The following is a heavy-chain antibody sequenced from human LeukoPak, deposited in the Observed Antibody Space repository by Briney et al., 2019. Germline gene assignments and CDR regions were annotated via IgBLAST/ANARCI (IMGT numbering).Heavy chain of an antibody. D-gene: IGHD3-16*01. CDR3: ARVSYDYVWGSFAS. Sequence: SETLSLTCAVSDYSISSGYYWGWIRQPPGKGLEWIGSIYHSGGTYYNPSLKSRVTISVDTSTNQFSLELSSVTAADTALYYCARVSYDYVWGSFASWGQGTLVTVSS. CDR2: IYHSGGT. V-gene: IGHV4-38-2*01. CDR1: DYSISSGYY. J-gene: IGHJ5*02.